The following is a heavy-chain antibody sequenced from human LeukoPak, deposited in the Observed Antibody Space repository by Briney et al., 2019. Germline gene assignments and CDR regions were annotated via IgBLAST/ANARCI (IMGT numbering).Heavy chain of an antibody. V-gene: IGHV3-7*01. D-gene: IGHD1-26*01. Sequence: PGGSLRLSCSAFGFTLSHYWMTWVRQAPGKGLEWVASIKEDGSEKSYVDSVKGRFTISRDNAKNSLYLQMNSLGAEDTAVYYCVRGGSYTFDPWGQGILVTVPS. CDR1: GFTLSHYW. J-gene: IGHJ5*02. CDR3: VRGGSYTFDP. CDR2: IKEDGSEK.